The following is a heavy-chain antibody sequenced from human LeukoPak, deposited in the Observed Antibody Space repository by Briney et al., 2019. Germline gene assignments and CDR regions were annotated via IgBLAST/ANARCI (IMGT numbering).Heavy chain of an antibody. Sequence: GGSLRLSYAASGITFRNFWMTWVRQAPGKGLEWVANINRDGSEEYYVGSVKGRFTISRDNAKNSLFLQMNSLSGEDTAVYYCARHYYGSGRIVDWGQGTLVTVSS. D-gene: IGHD3-10*01. CDR1: GITFRNFW. V-gene: IGHV3-7*01. CDR3: ARHYYGSGRIVD. CDR2: INRDGSEE. J-gene: IGHJ4*02.